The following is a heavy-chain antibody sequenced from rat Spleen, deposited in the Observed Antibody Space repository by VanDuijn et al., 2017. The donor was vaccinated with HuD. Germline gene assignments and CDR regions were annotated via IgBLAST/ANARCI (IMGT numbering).Heavy chain of an antibody. CDR3: TGGGLPWYLVF. J-gene: IGHJ1*01. CDR2: ILRTGENT. CDR1: GFTFNNYW. Sequence: EVQLVESGGGLVQPGRSLKLSCIASGFTFNNYWMTWIRQAPGKGLEWVASILRTGENTYYSDSVKGRFTISRDNAKSTLYLQMNRLRSEDSATYYCTGGGLPWYLVFWGPGTMVTVSS. D-gene: IGHD4-4*01. V-gene: IGHV5-31*01.